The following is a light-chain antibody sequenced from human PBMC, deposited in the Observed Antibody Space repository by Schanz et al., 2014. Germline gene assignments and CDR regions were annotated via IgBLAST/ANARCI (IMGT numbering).Light chain of an antibody. CDR2: ANT. CDR3: QTYDISQTGLWL. V-gene: IGLV1-40*01. Sequence: QSVLTQPPSVSGAPGQRVTISCTGSSSNLGAGYDVHWFQQLPGTAPKLLMYANTKRPSGVPDRFSGSKSGTSASLAITGLQTEDEVSYYCQTYDISQTGLWLFGGGTKLTVL. J-gene: IGLJ3*02. CDR1: SSNLGAGYD.